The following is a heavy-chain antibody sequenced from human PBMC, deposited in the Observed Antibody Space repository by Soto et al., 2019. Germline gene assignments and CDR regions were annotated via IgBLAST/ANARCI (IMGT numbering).Heavy chain of an antibody. D-gene: IGHD3-22*01. Sequence: GESLKISCKGSGYSFTSYWIGWVRQMPGKGLEWMGIIYPGDSDTRYSPSFQGQVTISADKSISTAYLQWSSLKASDTAMYYCASALYYYDSSGYYQPYYGMDVWGQGTTVTVSS. CDR3: ASALYYYDSSGYYQPYYGMDV. J-gene: IGHJ6*02. CDR2: IYPGDSDT. V-gene: IGHV5-51*01. CDR1: GYSFTSYW.